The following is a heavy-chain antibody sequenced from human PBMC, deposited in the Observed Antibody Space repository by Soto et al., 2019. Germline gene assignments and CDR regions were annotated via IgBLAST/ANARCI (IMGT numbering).Heavy chain of an antibody. CDR2: INQDGSQK. V-gene: IGHV3-7*03. D-gene: IGHD2-2*02. Sequence: GGSLRLSCAASEFTSSNYWLTWVRQAPGTGLEWVANINQDGSQKFYLDSVEGRFTISRDNARNSLYLQMNSLRAEDTAIYYCARIYCSSSSCYIDFWGQGILVTVSS. J-gene: IGHJ4*02. CDR3: ARIYCSSSSCYIDF. CDR1: EFTSSNYW.